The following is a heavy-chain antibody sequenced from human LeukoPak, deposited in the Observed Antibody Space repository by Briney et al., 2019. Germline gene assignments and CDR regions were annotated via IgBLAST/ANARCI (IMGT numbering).Heavy chain of an antibody. CDR2: IYYSGIT. CDR3: ARQVKTYYGSGSFDY. V-gene: IGHV4-59*08. Sequence: SETLSLTCTVSGGSISSYYWSWIRQPPGKGLEWIGYIYYSGITNYNPSLKSRVTISVDTSKNQFSLKLSSVTAADTAVYYCARQVKTYYGSGSFDYWGQGTLVTVSS. J-gene: IGHJ4*02. CDR1: GGSISSYY. D-gene: IGHD3-10*01.